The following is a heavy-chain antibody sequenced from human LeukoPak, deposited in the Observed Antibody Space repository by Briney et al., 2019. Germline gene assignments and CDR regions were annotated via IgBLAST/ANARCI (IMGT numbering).Heavy chain of an antibody. Sequence: SETLSLTCTVSGGSVSSGSYYWSWIRQPPGKGPEWIGYIYYSGSTNYKPSLKSRVIISLDTSKNQFSLKLSSVTAADTAVYYCARGGIVGVSLDYWGQGTLVTVSS. D-gene: IGHD1-26*01. J-gene: IGHJ4*02. CDR3: ARGGIVGVSLDY. CDR1: GGSVSSGSYY. V-gene: IGHV4-61*01. CDR2: IYYSGST.